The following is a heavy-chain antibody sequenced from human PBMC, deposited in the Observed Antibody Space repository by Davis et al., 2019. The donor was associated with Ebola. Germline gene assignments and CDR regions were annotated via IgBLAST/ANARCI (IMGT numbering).Heavy chain of an antibody. CDR3: ARDIGLLEDY. V-gene: IGHV1-69*04. J-gene: IGHJ4*02. CDR1: GYTFTSYA. CDR2: IIPILGIA. D-gene: IGHD3-22*01. Sequence: SVKVSCKASGYTFTSYAMHWVRQAPGQRLEWMGRIIPILGIANYAQKFQGRVTITADKSTSTAYMELSSLRSEDTAVYYCARDIGLLEDYWGQGTLVTVSS.